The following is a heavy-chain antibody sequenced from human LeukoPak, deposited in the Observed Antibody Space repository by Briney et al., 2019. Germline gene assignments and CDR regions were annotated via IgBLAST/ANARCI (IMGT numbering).Heavy chain of an antibody. D-gene: IGHD4-17*01. J-gene: IGHJ3*02. V-gene: IGHV3-23*01. CDR1: GFTFSAYA. Sequence: GGSLRLSCTASGFTFSAYAMMWVRQSPGKGPEWVSAIRGGGTSEFYADSVKGRFRISRDNSKDTLFLQMNSLRAEDTAVYYCARDPNGDYIGAFDMWGPGTMVTVSS. CDR3: ARDPNGDYIGAFDM. CDR2: IRGGGTSE.